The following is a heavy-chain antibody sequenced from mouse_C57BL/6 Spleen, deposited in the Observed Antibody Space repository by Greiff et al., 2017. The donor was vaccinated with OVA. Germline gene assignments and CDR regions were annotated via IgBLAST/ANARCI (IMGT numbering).Heavy chain of an antibody. D-gene: IGHD1-1*01. CDR3: ARYHYYGTFAY. J-gene: IGHJ3*01. V-gene: IGHV7-3*01. Sequence: EVQLVESGGGLVQPGGSLSLSCAASGFTFTDYYMSWVRQPPGKALEWLGFIRNKANGYTTEYSASVKGRFTISRDNSQSILYLQMNALRAEDSATYYCARYHYYGTFAYWGQGTLVTVSA. CDR1: GFTFTDYY. CDR2: IRNKANGYTT.